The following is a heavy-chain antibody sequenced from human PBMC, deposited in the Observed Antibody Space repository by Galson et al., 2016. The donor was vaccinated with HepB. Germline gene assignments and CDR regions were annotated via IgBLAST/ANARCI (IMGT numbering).Heavy chain of an antibody. CDR3: ARGCPGSGDCQGGLDY. Sequence: SETLSLTCAVSGGPISSSKWWSWVRQPPGKGPEWIGEISLSGGTSYIPSLKSRVTISIDKSKNQFSLKLSSVTAADTAVFYCARGCPGSGDCQGGLDYRGQGILVTVSS. CDR1: GGPISSSKW. CDR2: ISLSGGT. V-gene: IGHV4-4*02. J-gene: IGHJ4*02. D-gene: IGHD2-21*02.